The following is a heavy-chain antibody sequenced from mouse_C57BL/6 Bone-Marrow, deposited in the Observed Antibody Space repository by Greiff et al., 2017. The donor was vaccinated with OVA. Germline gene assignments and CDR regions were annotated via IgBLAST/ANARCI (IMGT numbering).Heavy chain of an antibody. D-gene: IGHD1-1*01. CDR1: GFTITDYY. CDR2: IDPEDGET. Sequence: VQLQPSWAELVKPGASVKLSCTASGFTITDYYMHWVKQRTEQGLEWIGRIDPEDGETKYAPKFQGKATITADTSSNTAYLQLSSLTSEDTAVYYCATVVAPFYAMDYWGQGTSVTVSS. V-gene: IGHV14-2*01. CDR3: ATVVAPFYAMDY. J-gene: IGHJ4*01.